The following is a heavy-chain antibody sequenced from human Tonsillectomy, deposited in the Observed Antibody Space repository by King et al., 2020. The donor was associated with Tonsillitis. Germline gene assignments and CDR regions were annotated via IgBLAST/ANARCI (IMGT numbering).Heavy chain of an antibody. J-gene: IGHJ6*02. Sequence: VQLVESGAEVKKPGESLRISCKDSGYSFTSYWISWVRQLPGKGLEWMGTIDHSDSYSDYSPSFQGHITISADKSISTAYLQWSSLKASDTAMYYCARLRTVQPYGLDVWGQGTTVTVSS. CDR1: GYSFTSYW. V-gene: IGHV5-10-1*03. CDR2: IDHSDSYS. D-gene: IGHD4-17*01. CDR3: ARLRTVQPYGLDV.